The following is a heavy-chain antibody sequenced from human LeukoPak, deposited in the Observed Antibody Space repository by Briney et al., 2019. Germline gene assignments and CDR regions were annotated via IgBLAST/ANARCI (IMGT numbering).Heavy chain of an antibody. CDR2: IKQDGSEK. Sequence: PGGSLRLSCAVSGFIFSSSAMSWVRQAPGKGLEWVANIKQDGSEKYYIDSVKGRFAISRDNAKNSLSLQMNSLRAEDTAVYYCARDWGYDLWSGYANWGQGTLVTVSS. J-gene: IGHJ4*02. CDR1: GFIFSSSA. D-gene: IGHD3-3*01. CDR3: ARDWGYDLWSGYAN. V-gene: IGHV3-7*01.